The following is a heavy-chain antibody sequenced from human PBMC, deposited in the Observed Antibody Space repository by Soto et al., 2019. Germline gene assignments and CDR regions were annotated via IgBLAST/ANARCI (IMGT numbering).Heavy chain of an antibody. CDR2: IGTADDT. Sequence: LRLSCAASGFTFSGYDMHWVRQATGKGLEWVSAIGTADDTYFPGSVKGRFTISRENAENSLYLQMNSLRAGDTAVYYCARSLGIATAGAAFDIWGRGTMVTVSS. CDR1: GFTFSGYD. D-gene: IGHD6-13*01. J-gene: IGHJ3*02. CDR3: ARSLGIATAGAAFDI. V-gene: IGHV3-13*01.